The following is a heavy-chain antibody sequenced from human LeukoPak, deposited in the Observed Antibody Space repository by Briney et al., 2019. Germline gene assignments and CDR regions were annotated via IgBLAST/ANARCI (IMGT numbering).Heavy chain of an antibody. D-gene: IGHD4-17*01. CDR1: GYTFTSYG. Sequence: SVKVSCKASGYTFTSYGISWVRQAPGQGLEWMGGIIPIFGTANYAQKFQGRVTITADESTSTAYMELSSLRSEDTAVYYCARDSTTVPPNWFDPWGQGTLVTVSS. CDR3: ARDSTTVPPNWFDP. J-gene: IGHJ5*02. V-gene: IGHV1-69*13. CDR2: IIPIFGTA.